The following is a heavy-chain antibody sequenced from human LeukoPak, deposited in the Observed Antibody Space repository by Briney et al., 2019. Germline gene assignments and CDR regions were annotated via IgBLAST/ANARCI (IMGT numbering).Heavy chain of an antibody. Sequence: GGSLRLSCAASGFTFSPYFMNWVRQAPGKGLERVSYISGSSSTIYYADSVKGRFTISRDNAKNSLYLQMNSLRPEDTAVYNCVRGVGLYDSIGYFDYWGQGTLVTVSS. D-gene: IGHD3-22*01. V-gene: IGHV3-48*01. CDR3: VRGVGLYDSIGYFDY. CDR2: ISGSSSTI. CDR1: GFTFSPYF. J-gene: IGHJ4*02.